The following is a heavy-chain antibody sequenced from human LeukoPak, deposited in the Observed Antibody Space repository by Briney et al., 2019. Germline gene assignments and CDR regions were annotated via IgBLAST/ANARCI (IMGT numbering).Heavy chain of an antibody. CDR3: AELGITMIGGV. V-gene: IGHV3-48*03. J-gene: IGHJ6*04. Sequence: GGSLRLSCAASGFTFSSYEMNWVRQAPEKGLEWVSYISSSGSTIYYADSVKGRFTISRDNAKNSLYLQMNSLRAEDTAVYYCAELGITMIGGVWGRGTTVTISS. CDR1: GFTFSSYE. D-gene: IGHD3-10*02. CDR2: ISSSGSTI.